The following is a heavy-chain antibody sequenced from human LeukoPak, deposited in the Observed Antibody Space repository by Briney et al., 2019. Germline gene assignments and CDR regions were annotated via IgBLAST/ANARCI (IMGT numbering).Heavy chain of an antibody. Sequence: KASETLSLTCAVYSGSFSGYYWSWIRQPPGKGLEWIGEINHSGSTNYNPSLKSRVTISVDTSKNQFSLKLSSVTAADTAVYYCASPGHCSGGSCYHSFDYWGQGTLVTVSS. J-gene: IGHJ4*02. CDR2: INHSGST. CDR1: SGSFSGYY. D-gene: IGHD2-15*01. CDR3: ASPGHCSGGSCYHSFDY. V-gene: IGHV4-34*01.